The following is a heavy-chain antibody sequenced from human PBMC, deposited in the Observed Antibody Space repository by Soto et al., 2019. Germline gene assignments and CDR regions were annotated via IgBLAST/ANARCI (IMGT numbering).Heavy chain of an antibody. V-gene: IGHV3-30*18. CDR1: RFTFSRFG. CDR2: VSYDGSLK. CDR3: AKDSDQLLFDYYYYGMDV. J-gene: IGHJ6*02. Sequence: QVQLVESGGGVVHPGRSLRLSCAASRFTFSRFGIHWVRQAPGKGLEWVAVVSYDGSLKYYADSVKGRFTISRDNSKNTLYLQMNSLRPEDTALYYCAKDSDQLLFDYYYYGMDVWGQGTTVTVSS. D-gene: IGHD2-2*01.